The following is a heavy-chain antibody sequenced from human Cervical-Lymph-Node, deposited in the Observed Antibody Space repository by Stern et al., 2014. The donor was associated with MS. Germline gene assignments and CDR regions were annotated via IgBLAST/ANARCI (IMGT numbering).Heavy chain of an antibody. D-gene: IGHD1-1*01. CDR2: INPNSGGT. J-gene: IGHJ3*02. CDR3: ATTRDAFDI. CDR1: GYIFTDYY. V-gene: IGHV1-2*06. Sequence: QLVQSGAEVKKPGASVKVSCKASGYIFTDYYIHWVRQAPGQGLEWIGRINPNSGGTNYAQKFQGRVIMTRDTSITTAYMELSRLRSDDTAVYYCATTRDAFDIWGQGTMVTVSS.